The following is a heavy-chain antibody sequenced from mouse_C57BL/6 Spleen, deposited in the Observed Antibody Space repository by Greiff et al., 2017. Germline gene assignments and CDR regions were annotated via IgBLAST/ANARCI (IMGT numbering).Heavy chain of an antibody. Sequence: EVQLQQSVAELVRPGASVKLSCTASGFNIKNTYMHWVKQRPEQGLEWIGRIDPANGNTKYAPKFQGKATITADTSSNTAYLQLSSLTSEDTAIYYCARSRGYSNYHNWYFDVWGTGTTVTVSS. V-gene: IGHV14-3*01. CDR3: ARSRGYSNYHNWYFDV. D-gene: IGHD2-5*01. J-gene: IGHJ1*03. CDR1: GFNIKNTY. CDR2: IDPANGNT.